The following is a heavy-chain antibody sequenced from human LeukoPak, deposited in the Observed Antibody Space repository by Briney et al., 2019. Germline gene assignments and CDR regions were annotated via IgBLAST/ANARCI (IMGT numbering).Heavy chain of an antibody. CDR2: IYPGDSDT. V-gene: IGHV5-51*01. CDR3: ARYRTDIVVVPAAIRNAYFDY. D-gene: IGHD2-2*02. Sequence: GESLKISCKGSGYSFTNYWIGWVRQMPGKGLEWMGIIYPGDSDTRYSPSFQGQVTISADKSISTAYLQWSSLKASDTAMYYCARYRTDIVVVPAAIRNAYFDYWGQGTLVTVSS. CDR1: GYSFTNYW. J-gene: IGHJ4*02.